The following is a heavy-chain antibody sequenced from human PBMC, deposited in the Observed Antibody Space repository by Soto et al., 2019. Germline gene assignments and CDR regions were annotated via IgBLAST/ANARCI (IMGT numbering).Heavy chain of an antibody. V-gene: IGHV1-3*01. CDR3: ARVASLPRYSSSWKPFDY. J-gene: IGHJ4*02. Sequence: ASVKVSCKASGYTFTSYAMHWVRQAPGQRLEWMGWINAGNGNTKYSQKFQGRVTITRDTSASTAYMELSSLRSEDTAVYYCARVASLPRYSSSWKPFDYWGQGTLVTVSS. CDR2: INAGNGNT. CDR1: GYTFTSYA. D-gene: IGHD6-13*01.